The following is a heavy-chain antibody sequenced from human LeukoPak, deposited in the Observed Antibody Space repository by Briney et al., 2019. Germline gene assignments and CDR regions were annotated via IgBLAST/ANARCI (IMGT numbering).Heavy chain of an antibody. D-gene: IGHD5-18*01. CDR1: GGSISSGDYY. CDR2: IYYSGST. V-gene: IGHV4-30-4*01. J-gene: IGHJ4*02. CDR3: ARERTAKTRFDY. Sequence: PSQTLSPTCTVAGGSISSGDYYWRSIRQPPGKSPESIGFIYYSGSTYSNPSLKSRVTISVDTSKNQFSLRLSSVTAADTAVYYCARERTAKTRFDYWGQGSLVTVSS.